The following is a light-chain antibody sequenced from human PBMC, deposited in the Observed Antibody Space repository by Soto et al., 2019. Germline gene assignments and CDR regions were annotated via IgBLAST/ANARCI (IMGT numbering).Light chain of an antibody. CDR3: SSYTSSSTWV. CDR1: SSDVGGYNY. J-gene: IGLJ3*02. V-gene: IGLV2-14*01. Sequence: QSVLTQPASVSGSPGQSITISCTGTSSDVGGYNYVSWYQQHPGKAPKLMIYDVSNRPSGVSNRFSGSKSGNTASLTISGLQAEDEADYYCSSYTSSSTWVFGVGTKVTVL. CDR2: DVS.